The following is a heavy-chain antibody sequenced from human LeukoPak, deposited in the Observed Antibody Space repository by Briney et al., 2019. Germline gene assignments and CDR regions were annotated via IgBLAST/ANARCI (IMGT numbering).Heavy chain of an antibody. J-gene: IGHJ4*02. CDR1: GFTFRNYD. CDR3: ARDRAGDFDY. D-gene: IGHD6-19*01. Sequence: GGSLRLSCVASGFTFRNYDMHWVRQAPGKGLEWVSGIGAAGDTYYPGSVKGRFTISRENANNSLYLQMNRLRAGDTAMYYCARDRAGDFDYWGQGTLVTVSS. CDR2: IGAAGDT. V-gene: IGHV3-13*04.